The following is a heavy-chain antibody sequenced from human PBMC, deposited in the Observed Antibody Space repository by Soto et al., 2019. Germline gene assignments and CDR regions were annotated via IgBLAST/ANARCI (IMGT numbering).Heavy chain of an antibody. CDR2: INHSGST. CDR3: AEELSNSPDYYDC. J-gene: IGHJ4*02. CDR1: GGFLSGYY. V-gene: IGHV4-34*01. Sequence: SEALSLPCAGSGGFLSGYYWSLIRQPPGKGKEWIGEINHSGSTNYNPSLKSRVTISVDTSKNQFSLKLSSVTAADTAVYYWAEELSNSPDYYDCWGMGTLVTVSS. D-gene: IGHD6-6*01.